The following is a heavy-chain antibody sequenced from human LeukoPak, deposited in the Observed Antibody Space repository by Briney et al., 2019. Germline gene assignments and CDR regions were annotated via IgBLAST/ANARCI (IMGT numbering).Heavy chain of an antibody. CDR1: GFSFSSYG. Sequence: GGSLRLSCAASGFSFSSYGMSWVRQAPGKGLEWVSAISSTGGTTYYADSVKGRFTISRDNSKNTLYLQMNSLRAEDTAVYYCAKRGSPYYFDYWGQGTLVTVSS. J-gene: IGHJ4*02. CDR3: AKRGSPYYFDY. D-gene: IGHD1-26*01. V-gene: IGHV3-23*01. CDR2: ISSTGGTT.